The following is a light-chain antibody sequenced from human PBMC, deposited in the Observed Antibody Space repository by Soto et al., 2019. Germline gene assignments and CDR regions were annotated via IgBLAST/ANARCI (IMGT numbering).Light chain of an antibody. CDR1: QTVTSNY. CDR3: QQYGSSPGT. CDR2: GAS. J-gene: IGKJ1*01. V-gene: IGKV3-20*01. Sequence: EIVLTQSPGTLSSSPGERATLSCRASQTVTSNYLAWYQQKPGQAPRLLFFGASIRATGLPDRFSGGGSGTDFTLTISRLEPEDFAVYYCQQYGSSPGTFGRGTKVEVK.